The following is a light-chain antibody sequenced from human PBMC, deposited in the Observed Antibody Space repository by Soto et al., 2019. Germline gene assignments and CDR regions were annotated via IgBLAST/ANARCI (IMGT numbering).Light chain of an antibody. J-gene: IGLJ1*01. CDR2: DVS. Sequence: QSVLTQPASVSGSPGQSITISCTGTSSDVGGYNYVSWYQQQPGKAPKLMIYDVSNRPSGVSNRFSGSKSGNTASLTISELQAEVEADYYCISYTSSRTRVFGTGTKLTVL. V-gene: IGLV2-14*01. CDR3: ISYTSSRTRV. CDR1: SSDVGGYNY.